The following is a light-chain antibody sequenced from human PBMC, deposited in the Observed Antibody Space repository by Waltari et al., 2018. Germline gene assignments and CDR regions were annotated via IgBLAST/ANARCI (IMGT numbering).Light chain of an antibody. CDR3: YSATDNNLRV. CDR2: KDT. V-gene: IGLV3-27*01. CDR1: VLAGKY. Sequence: SYELTQPSSVSVSPGQTARITCSGNVLAGKYARLFQQKPCRTPVLIIYKDTERPSGIPERFSGSSSGSTVTLTISGAQVEDEGDYYCYSATDNNLRVFGGGTKLTVL. J-gene: IGLJ3*02.